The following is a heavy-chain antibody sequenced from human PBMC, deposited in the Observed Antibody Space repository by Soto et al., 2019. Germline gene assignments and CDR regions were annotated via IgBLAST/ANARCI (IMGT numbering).Heavy chain of an antibody. CDR1: CGSISSYY. J-gene: IGHJ1*01. D-gene: IGHD3-3*02. Sequence: SATLSLALTVSCGSISSYYWSWILQPAGKGLEGIGRIYTRVMTDYNRSLRSRVTVSVETSKNQFSLKLSSVTAADTHVYYCARSLSPFHAPSFQHSGQGTLVTVSS. CDR2: IYTRVMT. CDR3: ARSLSPFHAPSFQH. V-gene: IGHV4-4*07.